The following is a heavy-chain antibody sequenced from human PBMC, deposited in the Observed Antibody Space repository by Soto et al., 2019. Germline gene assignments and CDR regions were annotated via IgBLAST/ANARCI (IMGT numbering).Heavy chain of an antibody. Sequence: SSVKVSCKASGGTFSSYAISWVRQAPGQGLEWMGGIIPIFGAANYAQKFQGRVTITADESTSTAYMELSSLRSEDTAVYYCARTYGGNSGWFDPWGQGTLVTVSS. D-gene: IGHD4-17*01. J-gene: IGHJ5*02. CDR1: GGTFSSYA. CDR3: ARTYGGNSGWFDP. V-gene: IGHV1-69*13. CDR2: IIPIFGAA.